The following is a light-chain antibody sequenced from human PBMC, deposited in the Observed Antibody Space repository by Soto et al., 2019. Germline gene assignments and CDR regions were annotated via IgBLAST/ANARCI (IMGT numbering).Light chain of an antibody. V-gene: IGKV3-15*01. CDR1: QSVSSN. CDR2: DVS. CDR3: QQYTYGPT. Sequence: EILMTQSPATLSVSPGERVTLSCRASQSVSSNFAWYQQKPGQAPRLLIYDVSARATGIPARFSGSGSGTEFTLAISRLQSEDFAVYYCQQYTYGPTFGQGTQVEI. J-gene: IGKJ1*01.